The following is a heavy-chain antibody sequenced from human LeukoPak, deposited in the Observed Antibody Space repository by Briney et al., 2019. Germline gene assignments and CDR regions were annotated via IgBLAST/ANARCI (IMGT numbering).Heavy chain of an antibody. CDR3: AGGWYGNAFDI. CDR1: GGSFSGYY. D-gene: IGHD6-13*01. Sequence: PSETLSLTCAVYGGSFSGYYWSWIRQPPGKGLEWIGEINHSGSTNYNPSLKSRVTISVDTSKNQFSLKLSSVTAADTAVYYCAGGWYGNAFDIWGQGTMVTVSS. J-gene: IGHJ3*02. V-gene: IGHV4-34*01. CDR2: INHSGST.